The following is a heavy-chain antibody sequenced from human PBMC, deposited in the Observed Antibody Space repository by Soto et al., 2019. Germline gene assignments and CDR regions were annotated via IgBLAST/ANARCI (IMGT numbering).Heavy chain of an antibody. V-gene: IGHV1-69*12. D-gene: IGHD2-21*02. CDR2: IIPIFGTA. Sequence: QVQLVQSGAEVKKPGSSVKVSCKASGGTFSSYAISWVRQAPGQGLEWMGGIIPIFGTANYAQKFQGRVTITAAEYTSTAYMELSSLRSEDTAVYYCARDLCGGDCSYYYYYGMDVWGQGTTVTVSS. CDR3: ARDLCGGDCSYYYYYGMDV. J-gene: IGHJ6*02. CDR1: GGTFSSYA.